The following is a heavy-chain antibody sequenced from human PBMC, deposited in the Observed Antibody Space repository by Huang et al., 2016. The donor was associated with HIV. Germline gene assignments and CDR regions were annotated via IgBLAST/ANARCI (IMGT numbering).Heavy chain of an antibody. CDR2: IYPAASDT. CDR3: ARLDYSSGSYSFPDAFDI. J-gene: IGHJ3*02. V-gene: IGHV5-51*03. D-gene: IGHD6-19*01. CDR1: GYSFTNYW. Sequence: EVQLVQSGAEVKKPGESLKISCKGSGYSFTNYWIGWVRQMPGKGLEWMGVIYPAASDTRYSPSFQGQVTISADKSISTAYLQWSSLKASDTAMYYCARLDYSSGSYSFPDAFDIWGQGTMVTVSS.